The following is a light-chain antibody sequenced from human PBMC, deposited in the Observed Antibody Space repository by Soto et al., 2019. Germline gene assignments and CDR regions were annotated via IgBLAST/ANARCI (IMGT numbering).Light chain of an antibody. J-gene: IGLJ2*01. V-gene: IGLV1-51*02. CDR2: ENN. Sequence: QSVLTQPPSVSAAPGQKVTISCSGSSSNIGNNYVSWYQQLPGTAPKLLIYENNKRPSGIPDRFSGSKSGTSATLGITGLQTGDEADYYCGPWDSSLSALVFGGGT. CDR1: SSNIGNNY. CDR3: GPWDSSLSALV.